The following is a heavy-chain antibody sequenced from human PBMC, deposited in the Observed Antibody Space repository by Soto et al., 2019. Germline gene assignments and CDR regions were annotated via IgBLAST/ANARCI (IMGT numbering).Heavy chain of an antibody. Sequence: ASVKVSCKASGYTFTTYGVTWVRQALGQGLERMSWISVYNGNTNYAQKPQGRVTMTTDTSTSTAYMELRSLRSDDTAVYYCARSKKWDYYYFDYWGQGTLVTVSS. V-gene: IGHV1-18*01. J-gene: IGHJ4*02. D-gene: IGHD3-10*01. CDR1: GYTFTTYG. CDR3: ARSKKWDYYYFDY. CDR2: ISVYNGNT.